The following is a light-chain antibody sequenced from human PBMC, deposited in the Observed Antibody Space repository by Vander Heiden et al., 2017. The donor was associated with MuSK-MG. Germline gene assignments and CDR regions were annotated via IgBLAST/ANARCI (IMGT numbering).Light chain of an antibody. CDR1: QSLLHGKGYTY. CDR2: LGF. Sequence: DVVMTQSPLSLSVTPGEPASISCRSSQSLLHGKGYTYLDWYLQKPGQSPRLLIYLGFNRTSGVPDRFSGSGSGTDFTLKISRVEADDVGVYYCMQALQTPWTFGQGTKVEI. V-gene: IGKV2-28*01. CDR3: MQALQTPWT. J-gene: IGKJ1*01.